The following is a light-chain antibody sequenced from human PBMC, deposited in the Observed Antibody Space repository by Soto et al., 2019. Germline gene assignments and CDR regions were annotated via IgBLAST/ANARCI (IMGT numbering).Light chain of an antibody. J-gene: IGKJ4*01. CDR2: DAS. Sequence: EIVLTHSPAALSLSPGEIATLSCRSSQSVSTYLAWYQQKPGQAPRLLIYDASNRALGIPARFSGSGSGTDFTLTISSLEPDDFEVYYCQQRSNGPLTFGGGTKVDIK. CDR3: QQRSNGPLT. CDR1: QSVSTY. V-gene: IGKV3-11*01.